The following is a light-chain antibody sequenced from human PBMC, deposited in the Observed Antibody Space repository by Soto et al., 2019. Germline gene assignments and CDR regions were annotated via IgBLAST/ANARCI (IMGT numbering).Light chain of an antibody. CDR1: SSDVGAYNF. V-gene: IGLV2-14*01. J-gene: IGLJ2*01. Sequence: QSALTQPASVSGSPGQSITISCTGTSSDVGAYNFVSWYQQYPGKAPKVMIYEVNNRPSGVSNRFSGSKSGYTASLTISGLQAEDEADYYCSSYRTGGTSPVIFGGGTQLTVL. CDR2: EVN. CDR3: SSYRTGGTSPVI.